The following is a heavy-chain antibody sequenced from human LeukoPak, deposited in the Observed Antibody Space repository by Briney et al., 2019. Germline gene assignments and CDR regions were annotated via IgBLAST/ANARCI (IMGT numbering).Heavy chain of an antibody. J-gene: IGHJ4*02. Sequence: PSQTLSLTCTVSGGSISSGGYYWSWIRQHPGKGLEWIGYIYYSGSTYYNPSLKSRVTISVDTSKNQFSLKLSSVTAADTAVYYCARKKELRFLEWLPGEGYDYWGQGTLVTVSS. V-gene: IGHV4-31*03. CDR2: IYYSGST. CDR1: GGSISSGGYY. CDR3: ARKKELRFLEWLPGEGYDY. D-gene: IGHD3-3*01.